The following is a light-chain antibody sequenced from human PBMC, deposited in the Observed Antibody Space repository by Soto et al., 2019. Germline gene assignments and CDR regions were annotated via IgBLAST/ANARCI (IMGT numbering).Light chain of an antibody. J-gene: IGKJ1*01. CDR3: QQYNNSPAWT. V-gene: IGKV3-15*01. CDR1: QSVSSN. CDR2: GAS. Sequence: EIVMTQSPATLSVSPGERATLSCRASQSVSSNLAWYQQKPGQAPRLLIYGASTRATGIPARFSGSGSGTEFTLTISSLQSEDFAVYYCQQYNNSPAWTFGQGT.